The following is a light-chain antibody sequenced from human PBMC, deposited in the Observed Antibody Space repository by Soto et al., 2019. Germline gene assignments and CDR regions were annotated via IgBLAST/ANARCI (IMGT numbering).Light chain of an antibody. V-gene: IGKV1-33*01. CDR3: QHYDHLPIT. J-gene: IGKJ5*01. CDR1: QDITNY. Sequence: DIQMTQSPSSLSASVGDRVTITCQARQDITNYLNWYQQKPGKAPRLLLYDASSLETGVPSRFSGSGSGTDFTFTISSLQPEDIATYYCQHYDHLPITFGQGKRLEI. CDR2: DAS.